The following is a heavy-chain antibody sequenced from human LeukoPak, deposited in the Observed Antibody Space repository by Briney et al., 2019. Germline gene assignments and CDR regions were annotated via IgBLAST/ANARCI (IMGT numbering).Heavy chain of an antibody. J-gene: IGHJ4*02. Sequence: SETLSLTCTVSGGSISSYYWSWIRQPPGKGLEWIGYIYYSGSTNYNPSLKSRVTISVDTSKNQFSLKLSSVTAVDTAVYYCARVRAAVTIFGVVNRYYFDYWGQGTLVTVSS. V-gene: IGHV4-59*01. CDR3: ARVRAAVTIFGVVNRYYFDY. CDR1: GGSISSYY. D-gene: IGHD3-3*01. CDR2: IYYSGST.